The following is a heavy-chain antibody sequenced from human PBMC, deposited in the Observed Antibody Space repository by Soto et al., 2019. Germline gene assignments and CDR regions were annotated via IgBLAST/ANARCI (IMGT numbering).Heavy chain of an antibody. CDR2: IKSKTDGGTT. D-gene: IGHD2-2*01. V-gene: IGHV3-15*07. CDR3: TSYQLLWWGTYFFDY. Sequence: PGGSLRLSCAASGFTFSNAWMNWVRQAPGKGLEWVGRIKSKTDGGTTDYAAPVKGRFTISRDDSKNTLYLQMNSLKTEDTAVYYCTSYQLLWWGTYFFDYRGQRTSVTVSS. CDR1: GFTFSNAW. J-gene: IGHJ4*02.